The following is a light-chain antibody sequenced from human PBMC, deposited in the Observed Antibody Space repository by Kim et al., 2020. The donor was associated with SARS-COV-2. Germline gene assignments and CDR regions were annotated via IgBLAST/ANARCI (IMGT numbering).Light chain of an antibody. V-gene: IGLV1-44*01. J-gene: IGLJ1*01. Sequence: QSVVTQPPSASGTPGQRVTISCSGRSSNIGSDTVSWYQQLPGTAPKLLIYTNSQRPSGVPDRFSGSKSGTSASLAISGLQSEDEGDYYCATWDDSLNGHVFGTGTKVTVL. CDR3: ATWDDSLNGHV. CDR1: SSNIGSDT. CDR2: TNS.